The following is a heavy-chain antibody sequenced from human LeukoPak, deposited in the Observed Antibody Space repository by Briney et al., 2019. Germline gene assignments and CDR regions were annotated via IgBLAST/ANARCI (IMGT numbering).Heavy chain of an antibody. D-gene: IGHD3-22*01. Sequence: GGSLRLSCVASGFTFSSYAMSWVSQAPGKGLEWVSAISGSGGSTYYADSVKGRFTISRDNSKNTLYLQMNSLRAEDTAVYYCAKSGDPEYYYDSSGYPAYYFDYWGQGTLVTVSS. CDR3: AKSGDPEYYYDSSGYPAYYFDY. V-gene: IGHV3-23*01. J-gene: IGHJ4*02. CDR1: GFTFSSYA. CDR2: ISGSGGST.